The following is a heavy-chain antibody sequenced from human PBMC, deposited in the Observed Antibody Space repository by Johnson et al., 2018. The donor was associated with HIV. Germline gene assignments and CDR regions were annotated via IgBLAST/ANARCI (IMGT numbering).Heavy chain of an antibody. CDR1: GFTFSNHD. J-gene: IGHJ3*01. D-gene: IGHD1-14*01. CDR2: IAFSGNI. V-gene: IGHV3-13*01. Sequence: MMLVESGGGVVQPGGSLRLSCAASGFTFSNHDMHWVRQTTGKGLEWVSGIAFSGNINQPESVQGRFTISRDNVKGFLYLQIHSLTAADTAVYYCVREHRADESFDLWGQGTMVTVSS. CDR3: VREHRADESFDL.